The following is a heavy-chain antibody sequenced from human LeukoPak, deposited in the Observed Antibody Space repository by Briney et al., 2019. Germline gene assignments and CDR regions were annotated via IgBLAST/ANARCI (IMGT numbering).Heavy chain of an antibody. Sequence: GGSLRLSCAASGFTFSSYAMSWVRQAPGKGLEWVSAISGSGGSTYYADSVKGRFTICRDNSKNTLYLQMNSLRAEDTAVYYCARGGNWNYFDYWGQGTLVTVSS. CDR3: ARGGNWNYFDY. CDR2: ISGSGGST. J-gene: IGHJ4*02. D-gene: IGHD1-20*01. CDR1: GFTFSSYA. V-gene: IGHV3-23*01.